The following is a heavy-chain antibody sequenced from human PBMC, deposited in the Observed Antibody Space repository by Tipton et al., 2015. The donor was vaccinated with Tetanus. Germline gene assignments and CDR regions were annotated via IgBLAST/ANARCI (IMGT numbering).Heavy chain of an antibody. CDR2: ISAYNGNT. Sequence: QLVQSGAEVKKPGASVKVSCKASGYTFTSYGISWVRQAPGQGLGWMGWISAYNGNTNYAQKLQGRVTMTPETSTSPAFMGLRSLGSGDPAGYYWARGREQGLVSPIGFDPWGQGTLGTVSS. J-gene: IGHJ5*02. D-gene: IGHD6-19*01. CDR1: GYTFTSYG. V-gene: IGHV1-18*01. CDR3: ARGREQGLVSPIGFDP.